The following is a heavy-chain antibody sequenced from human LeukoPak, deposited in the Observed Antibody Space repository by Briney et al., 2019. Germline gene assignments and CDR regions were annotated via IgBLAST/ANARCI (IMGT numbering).Heavy chain of an antibody. CDR1: GGSFSGYY. D-gene: IGHD2-15*01. Sequence: SKTLSLTCAVYGGSFSGYYWSWIRQPPGKGLEWIGEINHSGSTNYNPSLKSRVTISVDTSKNQFSLKLSSVTAADTAVYYCAGAFRTPRSGGSCYFDYWGQGTLVTVSS. V-gene: IGHV4-34*01. J-gene: IGHJ4*02. CDR2: INHSGST. CDR3: AGAFRTPRSGGSCYFDY.